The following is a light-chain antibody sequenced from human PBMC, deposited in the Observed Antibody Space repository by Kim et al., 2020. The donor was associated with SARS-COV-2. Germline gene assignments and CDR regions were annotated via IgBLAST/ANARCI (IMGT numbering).Light chain of an antibody. V-gene: IGKV3-15*01. Sequence: PGERAPLSCRASQSVSSNLAWYQQKPGQAPRLLIYGASTRATGIPARFSGSGSGTEFTLTISSLQSEDFAVYYCQQYNNWPPMYTFGQGTKLEI. CDR1: QSVSSN. CDR2: GAS. J-gene: IGKJ2*01. CDR3: QQYNNWPPMYT.